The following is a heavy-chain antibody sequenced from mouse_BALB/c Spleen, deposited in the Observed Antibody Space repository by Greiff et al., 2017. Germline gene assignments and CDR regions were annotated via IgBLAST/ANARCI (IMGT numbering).Heavy chain of an antibody. D-gene: IGHD4-1*01. CDR1: GFTFSSYT. CDR3: ARHSTGTAWFAY. J-gene: IGHJ3*01. CDR2: ISNGGGST. Sequence: EVQVVESGGGLVQPGGSLKLSCAASGFTFSSYTMSWVRQTPEKRLEWVAYISNGGGSTYYPDTVKGRFTISRDNAKNTLYLQMSSLKSEDTAMYYCARHSTGTAWFAYWGQGTLVTVSA. V-gene: IGHV5-12-2*01.